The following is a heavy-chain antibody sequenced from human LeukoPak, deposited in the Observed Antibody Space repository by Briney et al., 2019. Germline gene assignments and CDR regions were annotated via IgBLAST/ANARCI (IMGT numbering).Heavy chain of an antibody. Sequence: TSQTLSLTCTVSGGSISSGAYYWSWIRQPPRKGLEWIGEINHSGRTNYNPSLKSRVTISVDTSKNQFSLKLSSVTAADTAVYYCARGKITDYWGQGTLVTVSS. D-gene: IGHD1-14*01. CDR2: INHSGRT. CDR3: ARGKITDY. J-gene: IGHJ4*02. CDR1: GGSISSGAYY. V-gene: IGHV4-30-4*01.